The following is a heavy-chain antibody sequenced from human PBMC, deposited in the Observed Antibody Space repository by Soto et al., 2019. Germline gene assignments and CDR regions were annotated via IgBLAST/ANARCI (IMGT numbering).Heavy chain of an antibody. CDR1: GFTFSSYW. CDR2: IKQDGSEK. V-gene: IGHV3-7*01. Sequence: EVQLVESGGGLVQPGGSLRLSCAASGFTFSSYWMSWVRQAPGKGLEWVANIKQDGSEKYYVDSVKGRFTISRDNAKNSLYLQMNSLRAEDTAVYYCARDPNPDYYYYYMDVWGKGTTVTVSS. D-gene: IGHD7-27*01. J-gene: IGHJ6*03. CDR3: ARDPNPDYYYYYMDV.